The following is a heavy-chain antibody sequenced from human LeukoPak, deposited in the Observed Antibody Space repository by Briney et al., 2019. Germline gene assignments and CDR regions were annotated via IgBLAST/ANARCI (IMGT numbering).Heavy chain of an antibody. CDR3: AKDIMAVADLLAFDI. J-gene: IGHJ3*02. D-gene: IGHD6-19*01. V-gene: IGHV3-21*04. CDR2: ITSSSSYI. CDR1: GFTFSTYG. Sequence: PGGSLRLSCAASGFTFSTYGMKWVRQAPGKGLEWVSSITSSSSYIYYADSMKGRFTISRDNAKNSLYLQMNSLRAEDTALYYCAKDIMAVADLLAFDIWGQGTMVTVSS.